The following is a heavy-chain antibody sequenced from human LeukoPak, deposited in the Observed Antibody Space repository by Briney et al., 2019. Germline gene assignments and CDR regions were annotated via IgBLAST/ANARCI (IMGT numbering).Heavy chain of an antibody. J-gene: IGHJ4*02. D-gene: IGHD3-3*01. CDR3: AKDSTSYYDFWSGYYFDY. V-gene: IGHV3-30*18. CDR2: ISYDGSNK. Sequence: GGSLRLSCAASEFTFSNYGMHWVRQAPGKGLEWVAVISYDGSNKYYADSVKGRFTISRDNSKNTLYLQMNSLRAEDTAVYYCAKDSTSYYDFWSGYYFDYWGQGTLVTVSS. CDR1: EFTFSNYG.